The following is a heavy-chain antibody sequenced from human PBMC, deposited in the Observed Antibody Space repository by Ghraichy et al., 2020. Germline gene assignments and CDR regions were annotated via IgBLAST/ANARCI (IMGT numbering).Heavy chain of an antibody. CDR3: ARGPRAGDYGDYYWFDP. D-gene: IGHD4-17*01. J-gene: IGHJ5*02. CDR1: GGSFSGYY. Sequence: SETLSLTCAVYGGSFSGYYWSWIRQPPGKGLEWIGEINHSGSTNYNPSLKSRVTISVDTSKNQFSLKLSSVTAADTAVYYCARGPRAGDYGDYYWFDPWGQGTLVTVSS. CDR2: INHSGST. V-gene: IGHV4-34*01.